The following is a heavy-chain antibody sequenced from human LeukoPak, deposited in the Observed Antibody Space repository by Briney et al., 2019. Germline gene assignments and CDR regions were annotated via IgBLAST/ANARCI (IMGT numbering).Heavy chain of an antibody. D-gene: IGHD2-15*01. Sequence: SETLSLTCTVSGGSLGSSSYYWGWIRQPPGKGLEWIGSIYYSGSTYYNPSLKSRVTISVDTSKNQFSLKLSSVTAADTAVYYCASTPGYCSGGSCYSLFDYWGQGTLVTVSS. CDR3: ASTPGYCSGGSCYSLFDY. V-gene: IGHV4-39*01. CDR1: GGSLGSSSYY. CDR2: IYYSGST. J-gene: IGHJ4*02.